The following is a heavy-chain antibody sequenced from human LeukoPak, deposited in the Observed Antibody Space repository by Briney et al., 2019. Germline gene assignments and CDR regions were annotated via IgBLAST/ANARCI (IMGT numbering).Heavy chain of an antibody. CDR2: IHDSGDS. CDR3: ATWNFLTVSAFDF. D-gene: IGHD5/OR15-5a*01. Sequence: PSETLSLTCAVSGASITSYYWTWIRQPPGKGLEWIAYIHDSGDSNYNPSLRSRVSISLDTSKKQLSLKLSSVAAADTAVYYCATWNFLTVSAFDFWGQGTLVTVSS. J-gene: IGHJ4*02. V-gene: IGHV4-59*01. CDR1: GASITSYY.